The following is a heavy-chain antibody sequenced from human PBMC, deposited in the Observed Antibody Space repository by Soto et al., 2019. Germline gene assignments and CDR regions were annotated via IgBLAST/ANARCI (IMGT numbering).Heavy chain of an antibody. Sequence: SETLSLTCAVSRGCFSTYFWHWIRQSPGKGLEWIGEINHTGRSNYNPSLRSRVTMSIDMSRNQFSLKLTSVTAADTAVYYCASGADFYYDSSRYWGQGTLVTVSS. CDR1: RGCFSTYF. CDR2: INHTGRS. D-gene: IGHD3-22*01. V-gene: IGHV4-34*01. J-gene: IGHJ4*02. CDR3: ASGADFYYDSSRY.